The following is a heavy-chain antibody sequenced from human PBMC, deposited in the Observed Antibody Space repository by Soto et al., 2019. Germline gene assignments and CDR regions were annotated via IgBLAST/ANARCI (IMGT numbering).Heavy chain of an antibody. CDR3: VRVMRIVVVPAAKRGHWFDP. Sequence: ASVKVSCKASGYTFTSYGISWVRQAPGQGLEWMGWISAYNGNTNYAQKLQGRVTMTTDTSTSTAYMELRSLRSDDTAVYYCVRVMRIVVVPAAKRGHWFDPWGQGTLVTVSS. CDR2: ISAYNGNT. J-gene: IGHJ5*02. V-gene: IGHV1-18*04. CDR1: GYTFTSYG. D-gene: IGHD2-2*01.